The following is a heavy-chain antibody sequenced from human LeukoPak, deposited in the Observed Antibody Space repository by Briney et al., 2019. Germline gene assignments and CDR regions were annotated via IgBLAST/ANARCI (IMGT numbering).Heavy chain of an antibody. CDR1: GFTFDDYA. CDR3: AREADPYDAFDI. V-gene: IGHV3-9*01. CDR2: ISWNSGSI. Sequence: PGRSLRLSCAASGFTFDDYAMHWVRQAPGKGLEWVSGISWNSGSIGYADSVKGRFTISRDNAKNSLYLQMNSLRAEDTAVYYCAREADPYDAFDIWGQGTMVTVSS. J-gene: IGHJ3*02.